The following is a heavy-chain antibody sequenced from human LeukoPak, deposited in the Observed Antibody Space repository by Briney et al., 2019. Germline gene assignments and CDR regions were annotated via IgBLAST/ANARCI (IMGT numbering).Heavy chain of an antibody. CDR1: GFTFSSYS. V-gene: IGHV3-21*01. D-gene: IGHD5-24*01. CDR3: ASSGGMAGHDAFDI. J-gene: IGHJ3*02. Sequence: GGSLRLSCAASGFTFSSYSMNWVRQAPGKGLEWVSSISSSSSYIYYADSVKGRFTISRDNAKNSLYLQMNSLRAEDTAVHYCASSGGMAGHDAFDIWGQGTMVTVSS. CDR2: ISSSSSYI.